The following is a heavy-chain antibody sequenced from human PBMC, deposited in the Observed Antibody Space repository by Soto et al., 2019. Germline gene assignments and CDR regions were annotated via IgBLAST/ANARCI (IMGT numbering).Heavy chain of an antibody. V-gene: IGHV4-39*01. CDR1: GGSISSSSYY. D-gene: IGHD1-26*01. Sequence: PSEALSLICTVSGGSISSSSYYWVWIRQAPGKGLEWIGSIYYSWTTYYNPSLKSRVTISVDTSKNQFSLKLRSVTAADTAVHYCARQSPDYLGSVGWFDPWGQGPLVTVSS. CDR2: IYYSWTT. CDR3: ARQSPDYLGSVGWFDP. J-gene: IGHJ5*02.